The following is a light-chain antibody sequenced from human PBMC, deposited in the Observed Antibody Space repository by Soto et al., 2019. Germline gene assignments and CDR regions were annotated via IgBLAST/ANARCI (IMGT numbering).Light chain of an antibody. Sequence: DLQMTQSPSSLSASIGDRVTITCRASQTIRKSLNWYQQKAETAPKLLIFGASSLQSGVPSRFSASGSGTEFTLTINSLQPEDFATYHCQQSYSTPWTFGQGTKVEI. CDR1: QTIRKS. CDR2: GAS. V-gene: IGKV1-39*01. CDR3: QQSYSTPWT. J-gene: IGKJ1*01.